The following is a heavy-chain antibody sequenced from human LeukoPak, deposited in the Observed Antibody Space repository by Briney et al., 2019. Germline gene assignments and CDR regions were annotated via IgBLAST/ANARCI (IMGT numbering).Heavy chain of an antibody. CDR1: GFTFSSYS. D-gene: IGHD3-3*01. J-gene: IGHJ4*02. CDR2: IESKTDGGTT. Sequence: GGSLRLSCAASGFTFSSYSMSWVRQAPGKGLEWVGRIESKTDGGTTDYAAPVKGRFTISRDDSKNTLYLQMNSLKTEDTAVYYCTTFLEWLESDYWGQGTLVTVSS. CDR3: TTFLEWLESDY. V-gene: IGHV3-15*04.